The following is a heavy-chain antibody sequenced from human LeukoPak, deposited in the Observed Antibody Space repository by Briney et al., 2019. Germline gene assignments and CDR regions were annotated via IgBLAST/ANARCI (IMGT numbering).Heavy chain of an antibody. J-gene: IGHJ4*02. CDR1: GFTFSTYW. Sequence: GGSLRLSCAASGFTFSTYWMNWVRQAPGKGLEWVGLIKSKTDGGTTDYAAPVKGRFTISRDDSKNTLYLQMNSLKTEDTAVYFCITDKSIVWGSWGQGTLVTVSS. CDR3: ITDKSIVWGS. V-gene: IGHV3-15*01. CDR2: IKSKTDGGTT. D-gene: IGHD3-16*01.